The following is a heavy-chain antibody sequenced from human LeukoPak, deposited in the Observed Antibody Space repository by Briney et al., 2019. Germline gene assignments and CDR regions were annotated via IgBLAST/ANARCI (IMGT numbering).Heavy chain of an antibody. CDR3: APKKVGATSSRVGWFDP. Sequence: PGGSLRLSCAASGFTFSSYAMSWVRQAPGKALEGVSAISAGGSTFYADSVKGRFTISRDNSKNTLCLQMNNLRAEDTAVYYCAPKKVGATSSRVGWFDPWGQGTLVTVSS. D-gene: IGHD1-26*01. CDR2: ISAGGST. V-gene: IGHV3-23*01. CDR1: GFTFSSYA. J-gene: IGHJ5*02.